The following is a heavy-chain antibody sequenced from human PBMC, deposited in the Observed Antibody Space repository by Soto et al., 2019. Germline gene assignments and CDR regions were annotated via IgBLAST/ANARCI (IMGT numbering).Heavy chain of an antibody. D-gene: IGHD5-12*01. CDR3: AKGDGRDGYNTA. V-gene: IGHV4-59*01. Sequence: QVQLQQSGPGLMKPSETLSLTCTVSGDSITSSYWSWFRQPPGKGLEYIGFIFYTGITSYNPSLKSRATISMNTSKNQFFLSLTSVTAADTAVYYCAKGDGRDGYNTARGQGTLVTVS. J-gene: IGHJ4*02. CDR2: IFYTGIT. CDR1: GDSITSSY.